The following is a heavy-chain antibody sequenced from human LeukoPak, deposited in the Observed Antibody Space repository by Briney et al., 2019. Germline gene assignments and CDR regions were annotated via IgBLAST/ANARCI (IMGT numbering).Heavy chain of an antibody. J-gene: IGHJ6*02. CDR3: AREEYSSSWYYYYGMDV. Sequence: ASVKVSCKASGYTFTGYHMHWVRQAPGQGLEWMGWINPNTGDTNYAQKFQGRVTITADKSTSTAYMELSSLRSEDTAVYYCAREEYSSSWYYYYGMDVWGQGTTVTVSS. V-gene: IGHV1-2*02. D-gene: IGHD6-13*01. CDR1: GYTFTGYH. CDR2: INPNTGDT.